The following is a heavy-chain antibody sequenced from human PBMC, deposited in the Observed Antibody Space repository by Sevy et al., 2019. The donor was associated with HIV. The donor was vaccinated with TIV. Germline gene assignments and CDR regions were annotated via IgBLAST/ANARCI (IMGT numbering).Heavy chain of an antibody. V-gene: IGHV5-51*01. CDR1: EYNFTNYW. CDR3: ARISTSPRAYYYYFGMDV. Sequence: GESLKISCKGSEYNFTNYWIGWVRQMPGKGMEWMGIIYPGDSGTRYSPSFEDQVTGSADKSISTAYLQWSSLKASDTAMYYCARISTSPRAYYYYFGMDVWGQGTTVTVSS. CDR2: IYPGDSGT. J-gene: IGHJ6*02. D-gene: IGHD6-6*01.